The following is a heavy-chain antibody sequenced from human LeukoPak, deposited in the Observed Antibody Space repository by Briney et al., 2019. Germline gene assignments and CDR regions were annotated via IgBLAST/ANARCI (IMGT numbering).Heavy chain of an antibody. CDR2: ISESGSSI. V-gene: IGHV3-48*02. CDR3: ARGPLGWSDY. CDR1: GFSVSNYN. D-gene: IGHD1-26*01. J-gene: IGHJ4*02. Sequence: PGGSLRLSCAAPGFSVSNYNMNWVRQAPGKGLEWVSFISESGSSIYYAESVMGRFTISRDNAKNSVSLQMNSLTDEDTAVYYCARGPLGWSDYWGQGILVTVSS.